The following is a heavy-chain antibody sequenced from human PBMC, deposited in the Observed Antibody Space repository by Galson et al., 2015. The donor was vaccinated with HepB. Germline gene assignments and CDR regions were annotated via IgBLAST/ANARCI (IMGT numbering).Heavy chain of an antibody. J-gene: IGHJ4*02. D-gene: IGHD5-12*01. Sequence: SLRLSCAASGFTFSSYSMNWVRQAPGKGLEWVSYISSSSTIYYADSVKGRFTISRDNAKNSLYLQMNSLRAEDTAVYYCARSVANVDYWGQGTLVTVSS. V-gene: IGHV3-48*01. CDR1: GFTFSSYS. CDR2: ISSSSTI. CDR3: ARSVANVDY.